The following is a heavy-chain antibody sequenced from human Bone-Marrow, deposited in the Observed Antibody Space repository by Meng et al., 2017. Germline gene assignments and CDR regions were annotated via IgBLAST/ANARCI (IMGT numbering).Heavy chain of an antibody. Sequence: GGSLRLSCTVSGGSISSGGYYWSWIRQHPGKGLEWVANIKQDGSEKYYVDSVMGRFTISRDNSKNSLYLQMNSLRAEDTAVYYCARASWGYFVYWGQGTLVTVSS. J-gene: IGHJ4*02. CDR1: GGSISSGGYY. V-gene: IGHV3-7*01. CDR3: ARASWGYFVY. CDR2: IKQDGSEK. D-gene: IGHD2-15*01.